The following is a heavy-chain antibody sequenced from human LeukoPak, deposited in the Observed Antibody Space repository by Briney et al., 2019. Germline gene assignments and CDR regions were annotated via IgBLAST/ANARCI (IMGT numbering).Heavy chain of an antibody. J-gene: IGHJ5*02. V-gene: IGHV1-69*05. CDR3: ARDAGYYDSSGYYP. D-gene: IGHD3-22*01. CDR2: IIPIFGTA. CDR1: GGTFSSYA. Sequence: SVKVSCKASGGTFSSYAISWVRQAPGQGLEWMGGIIPIFGTANYAQKFQGRVAITTDESTSTAYMELSSLRSEDTAVYYCARDAGYYDSSGYYPWGQGTLVTVSS.